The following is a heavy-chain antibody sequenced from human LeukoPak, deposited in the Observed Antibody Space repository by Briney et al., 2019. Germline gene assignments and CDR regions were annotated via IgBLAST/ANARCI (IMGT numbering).Heavy chain of an antibody. CDR2: IYYSGST. CDR3: ARARPSIAAAGTDAFDI. V-gene: IGHV4-59*01. Sequence: SETLSLTCTVSGGSISSYYWSWIRQPPGKGLEWIGYIYYSGSTNYNPSPKSRVTISVDTSKNQFSLKLSSVTAADTAVYYCARARPSIAAAGTDAFDIWGQGTMVTVSS. D-gene: IGHD6-13*01. CDR1: GGSISSYY. J-gene: IGHJ3*02.